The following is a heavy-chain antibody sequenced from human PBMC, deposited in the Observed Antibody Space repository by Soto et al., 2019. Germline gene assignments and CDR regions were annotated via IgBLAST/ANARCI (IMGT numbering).Heavy chain of an antibody. Sequence: QVQLVESGGGVVQPGRSLRLSCAASGFSFSSYGMHWVRQPPGKGLEWVAVIWYDGSNRYYADSVKGRFTISRDNSKNTLYLQMNSLRAEDTAVYYGARDGGRTVTSQADYWGQGTLVTVSS. J-gene: IGHJ4*02. CDR1: GFSFSSYG. CDR2: IWYDGSNR. D-gene: IGHD4-17*01. CDR3: ARDGGRTVTSQADY. V-gene: IGHV3-33*01.